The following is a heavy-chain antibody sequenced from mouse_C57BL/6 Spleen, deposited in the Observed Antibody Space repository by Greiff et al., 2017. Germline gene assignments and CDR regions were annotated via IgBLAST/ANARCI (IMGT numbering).Heavy chain of an antibody. J-gene: IGHJ3*01. Sequence: QVQLQQPGAELVKPGASVKVSCKASGYTFTSYWMHWVKQRPGQGLEWIGRLHPSDSDTNSNQKFKGKATLTVDKSSSTAYMQLSSLTSEGSAVYYCAMKMGLLFAYWGQGTLVTVSA. D-gene: IGHD1-1*01. CDR2: LHPSDSDT. CDR3: AMKMGLLFAY. V-gene: IGHV1-74*01. CDR1: GYTFTSYW.